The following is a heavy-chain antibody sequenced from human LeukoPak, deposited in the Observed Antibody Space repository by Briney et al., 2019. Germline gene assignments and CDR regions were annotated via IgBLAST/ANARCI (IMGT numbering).Heavy chain of an antibody. D-gene: IGHD3-9*01. CDR2: IRYDGSNK. V-gene: IGHV3-30*02. CDR1: GFTFRSYG. CDR3: ANGRSYYDILTGHTFDYYGMDV. Sequence: GGSLRLSCAASGFTFRSYGMHWVRQAPGKGLEGVAFIRYDGSNKYYADSVKGRFTISRANSKNTLYLQMNSLRAEDTAVYYCANGRSYYDILTGHTFDYYGMDVWGQGTTVTVSS. J-gene: IGHJ6*02.